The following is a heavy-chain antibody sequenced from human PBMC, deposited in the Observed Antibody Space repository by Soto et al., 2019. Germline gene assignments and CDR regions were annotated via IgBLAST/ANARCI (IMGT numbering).Heavy chain of an antibody. V-gene: IGHV3-74*01. J-gene: IGHJ6*02. CDR2: INSDGSNT. CDR1: GFTFSSYW. D-gene: IGHD6-13*01. Sequence: EVQLVESGGGLVQPGGSLRLSCAASGFTFSSYWMHWVRQAPGKGLVWVSRINSDGSNTSYADSVKGRFTISRDNAKNTLYLQMNSLRAEDTAVYYCARDGDSSSWYKDYYYYYGRDVWGQGTTVTVAS. CDR3: ARDGDSSSWYKDYYYYYGRDV.